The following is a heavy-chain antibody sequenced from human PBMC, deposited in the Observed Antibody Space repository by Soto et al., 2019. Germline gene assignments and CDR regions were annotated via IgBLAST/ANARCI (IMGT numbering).Heavy chain of an antibody. V-gene: IGHV3-21*01. D-gene: IGHD6-13*01. CDR1: GFTFGSYS. J-gene: IGHJ6*02. CDR2: ISSSSSYI. Sequence: PGGSLRLSCAASGFTFGSYSMNWVRQAPGKGLEWVSSISSSSSYIYYADSVKGRFTISRDNAKNSLYLQMNSLRAEDTAVYYCASLGAADYYYYYGMDVWGLGTTVTVSS. CDR3: ASLGAADYYYYYGMDV.